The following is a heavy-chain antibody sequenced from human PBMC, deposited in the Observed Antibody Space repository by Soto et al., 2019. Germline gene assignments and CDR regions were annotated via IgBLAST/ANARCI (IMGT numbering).Heavy chain of an antibody. CDR2: INHSGST. V-gene: IGHV4-34*01. Sequence: XGSRARTVAVYGGSLSRSYGSRVHQPPGKGLEWIGEINHSGSTNYNPSLKSRVTISVDTSKNELSLKLNSVPAADTAVYYCGREGASGDLEIWGQGTMV. CDR1: GGSLSRSY. CDR3: GREGASGDLEI. D-gene: IGHD4-17*01. J-gene: IGHJ3*02.